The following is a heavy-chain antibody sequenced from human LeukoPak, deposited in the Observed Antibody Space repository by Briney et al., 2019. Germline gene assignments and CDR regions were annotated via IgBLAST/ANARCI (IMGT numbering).Heavy chain of an antibody. Sequence: ASVKVSCKASGYTFTSYDINWVRQAPGQGLEWMGWISAYNGNTNYAQKLQGRVTMTTDTSTSTAYMELRSLRSDDTAVYYCARDMVRGVTTPTGYWGQGTLVTVSS. CDR3: ARDMVRGVTTPTGY. D-gene: IGHD3-10*01. CDR2: ISAYNGNT. J-gene: IGHJ4*02. V-gene: IGHV1-18*01. CDR1: GYTFTSYD.